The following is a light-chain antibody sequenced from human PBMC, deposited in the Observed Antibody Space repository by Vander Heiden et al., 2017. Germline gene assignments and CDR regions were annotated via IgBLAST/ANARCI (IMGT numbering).Light chain of an antibody. CDR2: RDS. J-gene: IGLJ1*01. Sequence: SYALIQPLSVSVARGQTARITCGGNNIGSNNVHWYQQKPGQAPVLVIYRDSNRPSGIPERFSGSNSGNTATLTISRAQAGDEADYYCQVWDINTALYVFGTGTKVTVL. V-gene: IGLV3-9*01. CDR1: NIGSNN. CDR3: QVWDINTALYV.